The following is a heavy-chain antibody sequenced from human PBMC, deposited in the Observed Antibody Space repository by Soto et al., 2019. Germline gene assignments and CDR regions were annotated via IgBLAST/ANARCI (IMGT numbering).Heavy chain of an antibody. CDR2: ISAYNGNT. J-gene: IGHJ6*02. CDR1: GYTFTSYG. CDR3: ARLVVVPADTGVIHYYYYYGMDV. D-gene: IGHD2-2*01. V-gene: IGHV1-18*01. Sequence: QVQLVQSGAEVKKPGASVKVSCKASGYTFTSYGITWVRQAPGQGLEWMGWISAYNGNTNYAQKLQGRVTMTTDTATSTAYMELRSLRSDDTAVYYCARLVVVPADTGVIHYYYYYGMDVWGQGTTVTVSS.